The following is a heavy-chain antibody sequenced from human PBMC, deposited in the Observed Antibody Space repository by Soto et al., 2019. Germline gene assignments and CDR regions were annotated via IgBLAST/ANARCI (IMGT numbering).Heavy chain of an antibody. CDR2: ISYDGSNK. D-gene: IGHD6-13*01. J-gene: IGHJ4*02. CDR1: GFTFSSYG. CDR3: ATDSRIDY. V-gene: IGHV3-30*03. Sequence: QVQLVESGGGVVQPGRSLRLSCAASGFTFSSYGMHWVRQAPGKGLERVAVISYDGSNKYYADSVKGRFTISRDNSKNTLYLQMNSLRAEDTAVYYCATDSRIDYWGQGTLVTVSS.